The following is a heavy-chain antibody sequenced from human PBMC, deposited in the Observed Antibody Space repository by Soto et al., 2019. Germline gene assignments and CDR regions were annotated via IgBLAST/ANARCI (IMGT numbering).Heavy chain of an antibody. CDR3: AKDRRADWESYYYYAMDV. CDR2: IIPIYGTA. V-gene: IGHV1-69*01. CDR1: GGTFSSFT. J-gene: IGHJ6*02. Sequence: QVQLVQSGAEVKKPGSSVKVSCKASGGTFSSFTISWVRQAPGQGLEWMGGIIPIYGTANYAQKFQGRVTSTADASTRTAYMELSSLSSEDTAVYYCAKDRRADWESYYYYAMDVWGQGTTVTVSS. D-gene: IGHD1-26*01.